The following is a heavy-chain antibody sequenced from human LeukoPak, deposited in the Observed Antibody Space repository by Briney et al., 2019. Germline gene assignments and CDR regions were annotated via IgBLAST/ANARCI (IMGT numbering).Heavy chain of an antibody. D-gene: IGHD6-13*01. CDR1: GGSISNYY. V-gene: IGHV4-59*01. J-gene: IGHJ5*02. CDR3: ARGFGSSWDWFDP. Sequence: ETLSLTCTVSGGSISNYYWSWIRQPPGKGLEWIGYIYYSGSTNYNPSLKSRVTISVDTSKNQFSLKLSSVTAADTAVYYCARGFGSSWDWFDPWGQGTLVTVSS. CDR2: IYYSGST.